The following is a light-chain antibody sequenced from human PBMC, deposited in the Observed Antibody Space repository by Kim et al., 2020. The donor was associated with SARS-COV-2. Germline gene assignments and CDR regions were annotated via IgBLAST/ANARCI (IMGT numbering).Light chain of an antibody. CDR3: QAWDSFAAV. Sequence: SYELTQPPSVSVSPAQTVSITCSGDSLGTKYVCWYQQKPGQSPVLVIYQDNRRPSGIPERFSGSNSGDTATLTISGTQAMDEADYHCQAWDSFAAVFGGGTQLTVL. CDR2: QDN. CDR1: SLGTKY. J-gene: IGLJ3*02. V-gene: IGLV3-1*01.